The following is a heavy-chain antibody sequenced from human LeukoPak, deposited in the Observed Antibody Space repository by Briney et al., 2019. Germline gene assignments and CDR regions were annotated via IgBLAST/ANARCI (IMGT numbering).Heavy chain of an antibody. CDR1: GFTFSSYS. Sequence: GGSLRLSCAASGFTFSSYSMNWVRQAPGKGLEWVSSISSSSSYIYYADSVKGRFTISRDNAKTSLYLQMTSLRAEDTAVYYCARESTSSRYYGSGGLDYWGQGTLVTVSS. D-gene: IGHD3-10*01. J-gene: IGHJ4*02. V-gene: IGHV3-21*01. CDR2: ISSSSSYI. CDR3: ARESTSSRYYGSGGLDY.